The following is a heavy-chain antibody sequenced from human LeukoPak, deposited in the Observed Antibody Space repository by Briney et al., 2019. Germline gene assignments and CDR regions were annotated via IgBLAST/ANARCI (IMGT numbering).Heavy chain of an antibody. Sequence: GGSLRLSCAASGFAFSSYTMNWVRQPPGKGLEWVSSISASTNYIYFADSVKGRFTISRDNAKNSLYLQMNSLRAEDTAVYYCARTYYYGSGSNDYWGQGTLVTVSS. V-gene: IGHV3-21*01. CDR2: ISASTNYI. D-gene: IGHD3-10*01. CDR3: ARTYYYGSGSNDY. J-gene: IGHJ4*02. CDR1: GFAFSSYT.